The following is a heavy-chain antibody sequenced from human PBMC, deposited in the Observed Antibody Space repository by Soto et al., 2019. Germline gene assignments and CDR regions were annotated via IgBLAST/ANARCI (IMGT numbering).Heavy chain of an antibody. CDR2: INPNTGGT. V-gene: IGHV1-2*02. D-gene: IGHD6-19*01. CDR3: ARQWLGSWFDP. J-gene: IGHJ5*02. Sequence: GASVKVSCKASGYTLTDYYIHWVRQAPGQGLEWMGWINPNTGGTDYAQKFQGRVTMTRDTSISTAYIYLSSLRSDDTAVYYCARQWLGSWFDPWGQGTLVTVSS. CDR1: GYTLTDYY.